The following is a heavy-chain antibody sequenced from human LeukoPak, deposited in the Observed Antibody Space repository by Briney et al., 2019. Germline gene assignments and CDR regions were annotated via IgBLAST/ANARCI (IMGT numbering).Heavy chain of an antibody. V-gene: IGHV3-72*01. D-gene: IGHD3-10*01. CDR1: GFTFSDHY. J-gene: IGHJ4*02. CDR2: TRNKANSYTT. CDR3: ARDLMKALWFGGGYFDY. Sequence: GGSLRLSCAASGFTFSDHYMDWVRQAPGKGLEWVGRTRNKANSYTTEYAASVKGRFTISRDDSKNSLYLQMNSLKTEDTAVYYCARDLMKALWFGGGYFDYWGQGTLVTVSS.